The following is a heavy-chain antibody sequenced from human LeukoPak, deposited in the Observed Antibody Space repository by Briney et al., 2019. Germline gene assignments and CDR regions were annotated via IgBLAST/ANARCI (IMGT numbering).Heavy chain of an antibody. CDR1: GYTFTGYY. CDR3: ARAARITIFGVVIITLDY. J-gene: IGHJ4*02. V-gene: IGHV1-2*02. CDR2: INPNSGGT. D-gene: IGHD3-3*01. Sequence: ASVKVSCKASGYTFTGYYMHWVRQAPGQGLEWMGWINPNSGGTNYVQKFQRRVTMTRDTSISTAYMELSRLRSDDTAVYYCARAARITIFGVVIITLDYWGQGTLVTVSS.